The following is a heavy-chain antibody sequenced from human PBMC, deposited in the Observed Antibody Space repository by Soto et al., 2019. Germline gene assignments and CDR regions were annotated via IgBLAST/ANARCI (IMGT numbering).Heavy chain of an antibody. CDR3: ARDFVPGRMVRGVSAFDI. CDR2: ISAYNGNT. D-gene: IGHD3-10*01. CDR1: GYTFISYG. V-gene: IGHV1-18*04. J-gene: IGHJ3*02. Sequence: QVQLVQTGAEVKKPGASVKVSCKASGYTFISYGISWVRQAPGQGLEWMGWISAYNGNTNYAQKVQGRVNMTTDTSTSKAYMELKSLRYDDTAVYYCARDFVPGRMVRGVSAFDIWGQGTMVTVSS.